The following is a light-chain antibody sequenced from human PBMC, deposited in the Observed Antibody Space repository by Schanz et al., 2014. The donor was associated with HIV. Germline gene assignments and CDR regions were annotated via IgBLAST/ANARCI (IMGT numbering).Light chain of an antibody. V-gene: IGLV1-47*01. CDR1: SSNIGTNP. Sequence: QSVLTQPTSASGTPGQRVTISCSGSSSNIGTNPVNWYQQPPGTAPKLLIYRNNQRPSGVPDRFSGSKSGTSASLAISGLRSEDEADYYCAAWDDSLSAWVFGGGTKLTVL. J-gene: IGLJ3*02. CDR3: AAWDDSLSAWV. CDR2: RNN.